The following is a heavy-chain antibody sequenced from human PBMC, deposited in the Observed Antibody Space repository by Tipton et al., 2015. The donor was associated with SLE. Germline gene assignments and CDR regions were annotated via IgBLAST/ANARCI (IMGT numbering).Heavy chain of an antibody. J-gene: IGHJ4*02. CDR1: GGSISSHY. CDR3: ARSPVELELDY. CDR2: IYYSVST. D-gene: IGHD1-7*01. Sequence: TLSLTCTVSGGSISSHYWSWIRQPPGKGLEWIGYIYYSVSTNYNPSLKSRATISVDTSKNQFSLKLSSVTAADTAVYYCARSPVELELDYWGQGTLVTVSS. V-gene: IGHV4-59*11.